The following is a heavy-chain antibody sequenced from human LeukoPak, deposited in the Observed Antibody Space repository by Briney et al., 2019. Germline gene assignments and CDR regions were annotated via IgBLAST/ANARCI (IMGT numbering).Heavy chain of an antibody. V-gene: IGHV3-23*01. J-gene: IGHJ6*03. CDR2: ISGSGGST. CDR3: AKDHIGDGGYYYMDV. Sequence: GGSLRLSCAASGFIFRTYSMNWVRQAPGKGLEWVSDISGSGGSTHYADSVKGRFTMSRDNSKNTHYLQMNSLRAEDTAVYYSAKDHIGDGGYYYMDVWGKGTTVTVPS. D-gene: IGHD2-21*01. CDR1: GFIFRTYS.